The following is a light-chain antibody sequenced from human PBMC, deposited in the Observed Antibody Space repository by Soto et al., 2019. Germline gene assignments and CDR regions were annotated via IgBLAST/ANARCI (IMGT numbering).Light chain of an antibody. CDR2: DAS. J-gene: IGKJ2*01. CDR3: QQGRNWPLT. V-gene: IGKV3-15*01. CDR1: QSINSE. Sequence: EIVMTQSPATLSLSPGERAALSCRASQSINSELAWYQQKPGQPPRLLIYDASTRATGIPARFTGSESGSEFTLTISGLQSEDFAVYYCQQGRNWPLTFGQGTRLEI.